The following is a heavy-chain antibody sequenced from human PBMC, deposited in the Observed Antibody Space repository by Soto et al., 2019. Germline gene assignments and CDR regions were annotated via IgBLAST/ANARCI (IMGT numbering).Heavy chain of an antibody. CDR2: ISAYNGNT. CDR3: ARLGYCTNGVCRYGYFDL. V-gene: IGHV1-18*01. Sequence: ASVKVSCKASGYTFTSYGISWVRQAPGQGLEWMGWISAYNGNTNYAQKLQGRVTMTTDTSTSTAYMELRSLRSDDTAVYYCARLGYCTNGVCRYGYFDLWGRGTLVTVSS. CDR1: GYTFTSYG. J-gene: IGHJ2*01. D-gene: IGHD2-8*01.